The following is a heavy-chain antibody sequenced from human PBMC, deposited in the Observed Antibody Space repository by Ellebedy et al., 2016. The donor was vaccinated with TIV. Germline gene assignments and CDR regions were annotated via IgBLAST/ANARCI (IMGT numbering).Heavy chain of an antibody. CDR3: TTLGHIGVVNAPFG. J-gene: IGHJ4*02. CDR1: GFTFSSAW. CDR2: IRSKTDGGTT. V-gene: IGHV3-15*07. Sequence: GESLKISCAASGFTFSSAWMNWVRQAPGKGLEWVGRIRSKTDGGTTDYAAPVKGRFTISRDDSQNTLYLQMNSLKTEDTAVYYCTTLGHIGVVNAPFGWGQGTLVTVSS. D-gene: IGHD2-21*01.